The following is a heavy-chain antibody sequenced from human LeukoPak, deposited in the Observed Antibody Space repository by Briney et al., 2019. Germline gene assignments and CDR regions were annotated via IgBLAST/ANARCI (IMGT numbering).Heavy chain of an antibody. J-gene: IGHJ4*02. V-gene: IGHV3-21*01. CDR2: ISSSSSYI. CDR3: ARELLWFGELSPLDY. CDR1: GFTFSSYV. Sequence: GGSLRLSCAASGFTFSSYVMSWVRQAPGKGLEWVSSISSSSSYIYYADSVKGRFTISRDNAKNSLYLQMNSLRAEDTAVYYCARELLWFGELSPLDYWGQGTLVTVSS. D-gene: IGHD3-10*01.